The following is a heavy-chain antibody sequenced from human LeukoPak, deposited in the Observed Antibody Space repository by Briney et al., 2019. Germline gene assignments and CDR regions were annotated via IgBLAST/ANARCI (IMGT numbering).Heavy chain of an antibody. CDR1: GFTFSSYG. V-gene: IGHV3-30*02. CDR3: AKEDSRSVYGDYAGTFDY. CDR2: IRYDGSNK. J-gene: IGHJ4*02. D-gene: IGHD4-17*01. Sequence: PGGSLRLSCAASGFTFSSYGMHWVRQAPGKGLDWVAFIRYDGSNKYYADSVKGRFTISRDNSKNTLYLQMNSLRAEDTAVYYCAKEDSRSVYGDYAGTFDYWGQGTLVTVSS.